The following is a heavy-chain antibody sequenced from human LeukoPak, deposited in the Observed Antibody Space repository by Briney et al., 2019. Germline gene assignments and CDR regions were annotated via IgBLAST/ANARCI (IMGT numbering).Heavy chain of an antibody. CDR2: IYYSGST. D-gene: IGHD4-17*01. J-gene: IGHJ4*02. V-gene: IGHV4-61*08. CDR3: AREYGDYFDY. CDR1: GGSISSGGYY. Sequence: PSETLSLTCAVSGGSISSGGYYWSWIRQPPGKGLEWVGYIYYSGSTNYNPSLKSRVTISVDTSKNQFSLKLSSVTAADTAVYYCAREYGDYFDYWGQGTLVTVSS.